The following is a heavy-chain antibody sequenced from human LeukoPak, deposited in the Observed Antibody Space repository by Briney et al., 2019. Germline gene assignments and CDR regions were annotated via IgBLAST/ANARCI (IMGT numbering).Heavy chain of an antibody. J-gene: IGHJ4*02. V-gene: IGHV3-66*01. CDR2: IYSGGST. CDR1: GFTVSSNY. Sequence: GSLRLSCAASGFTVSSNYMSWVRQAPGKGLEGVSVIYSGGSTYYADSVKGRFTISRDNSKNTLYLQMNSLRAEDTAVYYCARSPGHIVVVTATVYFDYWGQGTLVTVSS. CDR3: ARSPGHIVVVTATVYFDY. D-gene: IGHD2-21*02.